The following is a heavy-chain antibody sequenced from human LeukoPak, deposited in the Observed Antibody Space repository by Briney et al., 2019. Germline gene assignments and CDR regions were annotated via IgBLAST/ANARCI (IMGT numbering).Heavy chain of an antibody. CDR3: TTDRGRVNNQYYFDY. J-gene: IGHJ4*02. CDR1: GFTFSNAW. V-gene: IGHV3-15*01. CDR2: IKSKTDGGTT. D-gene: IGHD3/OR15-3a*01. Sequence: PGGSLRLSCAASGFTFSNAWMSWVRQAPGKGLKWVGRIKSKTDGGTTDYAAPVKGRFTISRDDSKNTLYLQMNSLKTEDTAVYYCTTDRGRVNNQYYFDYWGQGTLVTVSS.